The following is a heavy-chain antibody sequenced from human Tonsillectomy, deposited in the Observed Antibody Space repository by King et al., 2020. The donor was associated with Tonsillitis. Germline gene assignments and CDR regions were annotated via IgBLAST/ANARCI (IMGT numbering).Heavy chain of an antibody. CDR2: IYSGGST. V-gene: IGHV3-53*01. D-gene: IGHD6-19*01. CDR3: ASTTIAEAVEGYYFDY. CDR1: GFTVSSNY. Sequence: VQLVESGGGLIQPGGSLRLSCAASGFTVSSNYMSWVRQAPGKGLEWVSVIYSGGSTYYADSVKGRFTISRDNSKNTLYFQMNSLRAEDTAVYYYASTTIAEAVEGYYFDYWGQGTLVTVSS. J-gene: IGHJ4*02.